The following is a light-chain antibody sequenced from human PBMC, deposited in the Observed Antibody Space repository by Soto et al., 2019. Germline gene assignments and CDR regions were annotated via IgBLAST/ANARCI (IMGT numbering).Light chain of an antibody. CDR1: QSVKNNY. Sequence: EIVLMQSPGTLSLSPGERATLSCRARQSVKNNYLAWYQQKPGQAPRLLIYAASRMATGIPDRFSGSASGTDFTLTISRLEPEDSAVYYCQQYAQIFGQGTQLEIK. CDR3: QQYAQI. V-gene: IGKV3-20*01. CDR2: AAS. J-gene: IGKJ2*01.